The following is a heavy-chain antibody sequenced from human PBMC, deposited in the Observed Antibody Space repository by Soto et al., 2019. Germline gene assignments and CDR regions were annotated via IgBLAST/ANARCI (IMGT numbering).Heavy chain of an antibody. Sequence: PSETLSLTCTVSGGSISHFYWSWIRQSPGKGLEWLGYISDIAYTSYNPYLNGRVSISVDTSKNQFSLTLTSVTAADTAVYYCARQGFGVLHGLVDVWGQGTTVTVSS. CDR2: ISDIAYT. J-gene: IGHJ6*02. CDR3: ARQGFGVLHGLVDV. CDR1: GGSISHFY. V-gene: IGHV4-59*08. D-gene: IGHD3-10*01.